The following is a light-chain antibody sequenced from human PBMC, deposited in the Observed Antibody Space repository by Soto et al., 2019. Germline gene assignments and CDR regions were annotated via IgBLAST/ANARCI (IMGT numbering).Light chain of an antibody. Sequence: DIQMTQSPSTLSASVGGRVTITCRASQSINTWLAWYQQKPGKAPKLLIYRASTLESGFPSRFSGSGSGTEFTLTISSLQPDDFSTYYCQHYNTYSGTFGPGTKVDI. J-gene: IGKJ3*01. CDR2: RAS. CDR1: QSINTW. V-gene: IGKV1-5*03. CDR3: QHYNTYSGT.